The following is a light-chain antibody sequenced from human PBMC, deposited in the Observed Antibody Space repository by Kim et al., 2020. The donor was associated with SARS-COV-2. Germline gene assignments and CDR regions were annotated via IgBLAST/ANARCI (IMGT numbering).Light chain of an antibody. CDR1: QNIGIN. CDR3: QQYHNGWS. V-gene: IGKV3-15*01. CDR2: GAS. J-gene: IGKJ1*01. Sequence: TQSPATLSVSPGERATLSCRASQNIGINLAWYQQQLGQAPRLLIYGASTRPTGVPARFSGTGSETEFTLTISSLQSEDFGFFYCQQYHNGWSFGQGTKVDIK.